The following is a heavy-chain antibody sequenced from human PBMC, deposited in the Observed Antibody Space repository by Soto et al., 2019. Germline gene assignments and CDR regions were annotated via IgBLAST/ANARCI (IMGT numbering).Heavy chain of an antibody. Sequence: GASVKVSCKASGYTFTSYGISWVRQAPGQGLEWMGWISAYNGNTNYAQKLQGRVTMTTDTSTSTAYMELRSLRSDDTAVYYCARDRIFRTTRGYSYGPFDYWGQGTLVTVSS. J-gene: IGHJ4*02. D-gene: IGHD5-18*01. V-gene: IGHV1-18*01. CDR3: ARDRIFRTTRGYSYGPFDY. CDR2: ISAYNGNT. CDR1: GYTFTSYG.